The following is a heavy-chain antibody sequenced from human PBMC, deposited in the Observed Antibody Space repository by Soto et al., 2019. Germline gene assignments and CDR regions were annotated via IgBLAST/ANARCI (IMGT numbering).Heavy chain of an antibody. CDR2: ISAYNGNT. Sequence: QVQLVQSGAEVKKPGASVKVSCKASGYTFSSYGISWVRQAPGQGLEWMGWISAYNGNTNYAQKLQGRVTMTTDTSTSTAYMELLSLRSEDTAVYYCARVSRSWYHYYGMDVLGQGTTVTVAS. CDR3: ARVSRSWYHYYGMDV. J-gene: IGHJ6*02. V-gene: IGHV1-18*01. D-gene: IGHD6-13*01. CDR1: GYTFSSYG.